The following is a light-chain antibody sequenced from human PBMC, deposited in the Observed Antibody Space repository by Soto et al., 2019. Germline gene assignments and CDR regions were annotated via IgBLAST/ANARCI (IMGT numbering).Light chain of an antibody. CDR1: SSNIGSNT. J-gene: IGLJ1*01. CDR2: SNN. V-gene: IGLV1-44*01. Sequence: QSALPQPPSASGTPGQRVTISCSGSSSNIGSNTVNWYQQLPGTAPKLLIYSNNQRPSGVPDRFSGSKSGTSASLAISGLQSEDEADYCCAAWDDSLNGLYVFGTGTKVTVL. CDR3: AAWDDSLNGLYV.